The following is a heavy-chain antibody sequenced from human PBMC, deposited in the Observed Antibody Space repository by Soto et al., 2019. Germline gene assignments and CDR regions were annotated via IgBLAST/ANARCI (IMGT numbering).Heavy chain of an antibody. V-gene: IGHV4-59*08. CDR2: IYYSGST. CDR3: ARHVVVVPAASRRYYYYMDV. Sequence: PSETLSLTCTVSGGSISSYYWSWIRQPPGKGLEWIGYIYYSGSTNYNPSLKSRVTISVDTSKNQFSLKLSSVTAADTAVYYCARHVVVVPAASRRYYYYMDVWGKGTTVTVSS. CDR1: GGSISSYY. D-gene: IGHD2-2*01. J-gene: IGHJ6*03.